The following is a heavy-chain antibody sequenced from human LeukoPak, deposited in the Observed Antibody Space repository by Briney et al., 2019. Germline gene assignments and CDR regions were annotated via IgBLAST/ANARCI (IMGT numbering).Heavy chain of an antibody. CDR1: GLTFSSYS. CDR3: ARDRYYVPDY. CDR2: ISRSSSYT. D-gene: IGHD3-10*02. V-gene: IGHV3-21*01. Sequence: GGSLRLSCAASGLTFSSYSMNWVRQAPGKGLEWVSSISRSSSYTYYADSLKGRFTISRDNAKNTLYLQMNSLRAEDTAVYYCARDRYYVPDYWGQGTLVTVSS. J-gene: IGHJ4*02.